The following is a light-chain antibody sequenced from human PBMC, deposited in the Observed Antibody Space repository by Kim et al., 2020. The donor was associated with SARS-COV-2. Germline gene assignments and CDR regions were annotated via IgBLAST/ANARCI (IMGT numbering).Light chain of an antibody. CDR2: LHSDGSH. J-gene: IGLJ2*01. Sequence: QLVLTQSPSASASLGASVKLSCTLNNGHSDYAIAWHQQQPGKGPRYLMKLHSDGSHNKGDGVPDRFSGSSSGPERYLTISSLQSEDEADYYCQTWGTGTAVFGGGTQLTVL. V-gene: IGLV4-69*01. CDR3: QTWGTGTAV. CDR1: NGHSDYA.